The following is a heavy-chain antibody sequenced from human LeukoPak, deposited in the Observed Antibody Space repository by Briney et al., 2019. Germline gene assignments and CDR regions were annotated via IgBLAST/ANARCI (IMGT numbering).Heavy chain of an antibody. CDR1: AFTVSSNY. Sequence: PGGSVRLSCAASAFTVSSNYMNWVRQAPGKGLEWVSVIYSGGSTYYADSVKGRFTISRDNSKNTLYLQMNSLRAEDTAVYYCARAYGSADPFDIWGLGTMVTVSS. CDR3: ARAYGSADPFDI. J-gene: IGHJ3*02. V-gene: IGHV3-53*01. CDR2: IYSGGST. D-gene: IGHD3-16*01.